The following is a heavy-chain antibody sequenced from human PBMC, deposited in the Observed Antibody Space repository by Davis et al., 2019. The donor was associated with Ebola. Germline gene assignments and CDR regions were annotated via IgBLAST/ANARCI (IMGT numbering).Heavy chain of an antibody. D-gene: IGHD3-10*01. CDR2: IKSKTDSGTT. CDR3: TTDVSWSYGSGSYYNVDF. CDR1: GLTVSKAW. J-gene: IGHJ4*02. Sequence: GESLKISCVASGLTVSKAWMSWVRQAPGKGLEWVGRIKSKTDSGTTDYAAPVKGRFTISRDDSKNTLHLEMNSLKTKDTAVYYCTTDVSWSYGSGSYYNVDFWGQGALVTVSS. V-gene: IGHV3-15*01.